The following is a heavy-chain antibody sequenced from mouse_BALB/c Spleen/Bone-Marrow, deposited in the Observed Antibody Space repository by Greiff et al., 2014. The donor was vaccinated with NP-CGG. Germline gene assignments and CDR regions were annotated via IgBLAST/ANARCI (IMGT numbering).Heavy chain of an antibody. CDR2: IDPYNGGT. CDR1: GYSFTDYN. J-gene: IGHJ3*01. CDR3: ARCPPIYGSRYPAWFAY. D-gene: IGHD1-1*01. Sequence: VQLKESGPELVKPGASVKVSCKASGYSFTDYNMYWVKQSHGKSLEWIGYIDPYNGGTSYNQKFKGKATLTVDKSSSTAFMHLDSLTSEDSAVYYCARCPPIYGSRYPAWFAYWGQGTLVTVSA. V-gene: IGHV1S135*01.